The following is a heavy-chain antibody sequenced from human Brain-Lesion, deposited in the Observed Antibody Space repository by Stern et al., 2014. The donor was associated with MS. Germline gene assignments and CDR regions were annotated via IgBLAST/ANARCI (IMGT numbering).Heavy chain of an antibody. CDR3: ARETGGYTYGDTDFFDY. V-gene: IGHV4-61*02. Sequence: VQLVESDPGLVKPSQTPSLTCIVSGGSISSGSFYWNWIRQPAGKGLEWIGRIYSSGSTNYNPYLKSRVTISGDTSKNQFSLKLISMTAADTAVYYCARETGGYTYGDTDFFDYWGQGALVTVSS. CDR1: GGSISSGSFY. CDR2: IYSSGST. D-gene: IGHD5-18*01. J-gene: IGHJ4*02.